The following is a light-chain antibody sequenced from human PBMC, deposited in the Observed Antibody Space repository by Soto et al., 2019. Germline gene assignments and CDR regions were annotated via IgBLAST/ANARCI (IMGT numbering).Light chain of an antibody. Sequence: DIQMTQSPSFVSASLGDSVTITCRASQDISSWVAWYQQRPGRAPTLLIYGGSTLQSGVPSRFSGRRFRTQFTLTISNLLPEDVGTYNCQQANRFPVTFGQGTRLDTK. CDR2: GGS. CDR1: QDISSW. V-gene: IGKV1-12*01. CDR3: QQANRFPVT. J-gene: IGKJ5*01.